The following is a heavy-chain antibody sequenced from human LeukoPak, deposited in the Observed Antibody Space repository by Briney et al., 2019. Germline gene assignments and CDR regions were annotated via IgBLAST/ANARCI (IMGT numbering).Heavy chain of an antibody. CDR3: AKDSFYDSSGYYHPQSYFDY. Sequence: GGSLRLSCAASGFTFSSYAMSWVRQAPGKGLEWVSAISGSGGSTYYADSVKGRFTISRDNSKNTLYLQVNSLRPEDTAVYYCAKDSFYDSSGYYHPQSYFDYWGQGTLVTVSS. CDR1: GFTFSSYA. CDR2: ISGSGGST. D-gene: IGHD3-22*01. J-gene: IGHJ4*02. V-gene: IGHV3-23*01.